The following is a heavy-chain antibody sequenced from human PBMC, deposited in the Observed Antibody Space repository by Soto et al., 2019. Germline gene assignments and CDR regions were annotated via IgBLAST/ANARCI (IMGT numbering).Heavy chain of an antibody. CDR1: GYSFTNDW. V-gene: IGHV5-10-1*01. D-gene: IGHD2-15*01. CDR2: VDPSDSYP. J-gene: IGHJ3*02. CDR3: ASTFSTRFAATVVANDAFDI. Sequence: PGESLKISCKGYGYSFTNDWITWVRQMPEKGLEWMGRVDPSDSYPNYSPSFQGHVTISADKSISTAYLQWSSLKASDTAMYYCASTFSTRFAATVVANDAFDIFGQETMLTVSS.